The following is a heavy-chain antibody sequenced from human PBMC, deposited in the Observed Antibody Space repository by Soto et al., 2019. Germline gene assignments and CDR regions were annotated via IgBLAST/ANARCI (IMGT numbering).Heavy chain of an antibody. CDR1: GYTFTSYA. Sequence: QVQLVQSGAEEKKPGASVKVSCKASGYTFTSYAMHWVRQAPGQRLEWMGWINAGNGNTKYSQKFQGRVTITRDTSARTAYTELSSLRSEDTAVYYCARGSGYYYWDDYWGQGTLVTVSS. CDR2: INAGNGNT. D-gene: IGHD3-22*01. CDR3: ARGSGYYYWDDY. J-gene: IGHJ4*02. V-gene: IGHV1-3*05.